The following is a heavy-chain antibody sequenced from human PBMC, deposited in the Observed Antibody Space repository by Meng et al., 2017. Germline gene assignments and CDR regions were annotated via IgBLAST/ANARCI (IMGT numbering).Heavy chain of an antibody. CDR2: IYWDDDK. V-gene: IGHV2-5*02. J-gene: IGHJ4*02. CDR3: AHSDLYFDY. Sequence: QIPLKEARPTLLKPTQTLPLTCTFSGFSLSTSGVGVGVIRQPPGKALEWLALIYWDDDKRYSPSLKSRLTITKDTSKNQVVLTMTNMDPVDTATYYCAHSDLYFDYWGQGTLVTVSS. CDR1: GFSLSTSGVG.